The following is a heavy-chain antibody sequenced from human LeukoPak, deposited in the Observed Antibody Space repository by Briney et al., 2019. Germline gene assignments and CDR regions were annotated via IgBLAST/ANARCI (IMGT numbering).Heavy chain of an antibody. V-gene: IGHV3-30*02. Sequence: PGGSLRLSCAASGFTFSSYGMHWVRQAPGKGLEWVAFIRYDGSNKYYADSVKGRFTISRDNSKNTLYLQMNSLRAEDTAVNYCAREHSSGWYATLDYWGQGTLVTVSS. CDR3: AREHSSGWYATLDY. CDR2: IRYDGSNK. CDR1: GFTFSSYG. J-gene: IGHJ4*02. D-gene: IGHD6-19*01.